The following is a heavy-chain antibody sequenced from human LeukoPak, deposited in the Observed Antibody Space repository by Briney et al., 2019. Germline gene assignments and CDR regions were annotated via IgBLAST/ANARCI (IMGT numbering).Heavy chain of an antibody. Sequence: SETLSLTCTVSGGSISSYYWSWIRQPPGKGLEWIGYIYYSGSTNYNPSLKSRVTISVDTSKNQFSLKLSSVTAADTAVYYCAREDPRYCSGGSCHKGAFDIWGQGTMVTVSS. J-gene: IGHJ3*02. CDR2: IYYSGST. V-gene: IGHV4-59*01. CDR3: AREDPRYCSGGSCHKGAFDI. D-gene: IGHD2-15*01. CDR1: GGSISSYY.